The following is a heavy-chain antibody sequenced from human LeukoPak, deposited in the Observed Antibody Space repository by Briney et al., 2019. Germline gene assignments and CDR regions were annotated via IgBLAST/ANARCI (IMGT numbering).Heavy chain of an antibody. CDR1: GFTFSSYA. CDR3: AKEGPGNYYSAYFDS. J-gene: IGHJ4*02. V-gene: IGHV3-30*18. Sequence: GGSLRLSCAASGFTFSSYAMYWVRQAPGKGLEWVAVISYEASTTYYADSVKGRFTISRDNSRNTLSLQMNGLRPEDTAVYYCAKEGPGNYYSAYFDSWGQGTLVTVSS. CDR2: ISYEASTT. D-gene: IGHD1-26*01.